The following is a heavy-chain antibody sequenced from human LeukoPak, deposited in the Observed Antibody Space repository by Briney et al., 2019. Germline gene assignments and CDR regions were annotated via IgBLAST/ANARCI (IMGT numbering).Heavy chain of an antibody. D-gene: IGHD1-26*01. CDR2: ISGSGVSP. J-gene: IGHJ4*02. Sequence: PGGSLRLSCAASGFTFSTFAMIWVRQAPGKGLEWVSAISGSGVSPYYADSVKGRFTISRDNSKNTLYLQMSGLRAEDTAAYYCAKDWAGGGSYYRHFDYWGQGTLVTVSS. CDR3: AKDWAGGGSYYRHFDY. V-gene: IGHV3-23*01. CDR1: GFTFSTFA.